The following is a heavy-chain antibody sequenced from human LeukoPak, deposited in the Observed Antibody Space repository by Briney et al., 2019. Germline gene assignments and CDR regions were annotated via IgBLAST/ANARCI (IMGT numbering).Heavy chain of an antibody. D-gene: IGHD1-26*01. V-gene: IGHV1-46*01. J-gene: IGHJ5*02. CDR1: GYTSTTYY. CDR3: ARDRSDAGEPDNWFDP. CDR2: INPSGSKT. Sequence: ASVKVSCKASGYTSTTYYMHWVRQAPGQGLEWMGIINPSGSKTYYAQKFQGRVTMTRDMSTSTVYMELSSLRSEDTAVYYCARDRSDAGEPDNWFDPWGQGTLVTVSS.